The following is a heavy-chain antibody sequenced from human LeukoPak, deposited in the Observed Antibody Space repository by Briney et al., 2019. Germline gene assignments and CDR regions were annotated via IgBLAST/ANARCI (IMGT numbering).Heavy chain of an antibody. Sequence: GGSLRISCEASGFTFDDYGMSWVRQAPGKGLEWVSGINWNGGSTGYADSVKGRFTISRDNAKNSLYPQMGSLRAGDTALYYCAREDSRLGHFDYWGEGTLVTVSS. CDR2: INWNGGST. CDR1: GFTFDDYG. V-gene: IGHV3-20*04. CDR3: AREDSRLGHFDY. D-gene: IGHD3-22*01. J-gene: IGHJ4*02.